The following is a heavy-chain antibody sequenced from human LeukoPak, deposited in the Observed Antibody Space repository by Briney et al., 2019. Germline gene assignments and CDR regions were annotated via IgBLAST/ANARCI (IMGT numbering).Heavy chain of an antibody. CDR1: GGTFSSYA. Sequence: SVKVSCKASGGTFSSYAISSVRQAPGQGLEWMGGIIPIFGTANYAQKFQGRVTITTDESTSTAYMELSSLRSEDTAVYYCARDPSRSGDAFDIWGQGTMVTVSS. V-gene: IGHV1-69*05. CDR2: IIPIFGTA. J-gene: IGHJ3*02. CDR3: ARDPSRSGDAFDI. D-gene: IGHD6-19*01.